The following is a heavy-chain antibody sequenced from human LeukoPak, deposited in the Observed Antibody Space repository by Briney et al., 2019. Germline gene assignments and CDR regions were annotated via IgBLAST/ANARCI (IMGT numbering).Heavy chain of an antibody. V-gene: IGHV3-30-3*01. Sequence: GGSLRLSCAASGFTFSSYAMHWVRQAPGKGLEWVAVISYDGSNKYYADSVKGRFTISRDNSKNTLYLQMNSLRAEDTAVYYCARAGIVVVITTNNWFDPWGQGTLVTVSS. D-gene: IGHD3-22*01. J-gene: IGHJ5*02. CDR3: ARAGIVVVITTNNWFDP. CDR1: GFTFSSYA. CDR2: ISYDGSNK.